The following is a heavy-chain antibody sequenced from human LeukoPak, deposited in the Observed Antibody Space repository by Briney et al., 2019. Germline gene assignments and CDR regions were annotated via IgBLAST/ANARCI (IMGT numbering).Heavy chain of an antibody. J-gene: IGHJ4*02. Sequence: PGGSLRLSCAASGFTFSSYAMSWVCQAPWKGLEWVSAISGSGGSTYYADSVKGRFTISRDNSKNTLYLQMNSLRAEDTAVYYCAKSLGVGATPLDYWGQGTLVTVSS. D-gene: IGHD1-26*01. CDR1: GFTFSSYA. V-gene: IGHV3-23*01. CDR2: ISGSGGST. CDR3: AKSLGVGATPLDY.